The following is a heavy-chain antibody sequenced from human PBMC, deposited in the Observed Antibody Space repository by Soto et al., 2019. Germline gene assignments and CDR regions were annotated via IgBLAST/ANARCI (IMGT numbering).Heavy chain of an antibody. Sequence: QVQLVESGGGVVQPGTSLRLSCAASGFTFKTHAMHWVRQAPGKGLERMAVIAYDGNEKFYADSVKGRLTISRDNSKNALYLQINPLRNEDTAVYYCGKDVGDYVPYYYGVDVWGQGTTVTVSS. V-gene: IGHV3-30*18. CDR1: GFTFKTHA. D-gene: IGHD1-26*01. CDR2: IAYDGNEK. CDR3: GKDVGDYVPYYYGVDV. J-gene: IGHJ6*02.